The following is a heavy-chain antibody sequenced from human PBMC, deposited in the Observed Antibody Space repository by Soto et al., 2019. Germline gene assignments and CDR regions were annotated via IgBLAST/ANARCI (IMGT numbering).Heavy chain of an antibody. J-gene: IGHJ5*02. CDR1: GYSFTSYW. CDR3: ARRRYEGQWLVRNWFYP. V-gene: IGHV5-51*01. Sequence: PGESLKISCKGSGYSFTSYWIGWVRQMPGKGLEWMGITYPGDSDTRYSPSFQGQVTISADKSISTAYLQWSSLKASDTAMYYCARRRYEGQWLVRNWFYPWGQGTLVTVSS. D-gene: IGHD6-19*01. CDR2: TYPGDSDT.